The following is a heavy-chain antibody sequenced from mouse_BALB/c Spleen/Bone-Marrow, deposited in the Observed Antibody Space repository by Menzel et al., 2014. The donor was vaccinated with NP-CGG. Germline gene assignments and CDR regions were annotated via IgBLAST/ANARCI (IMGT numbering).Heavy chain of an antibody. J-gene: IGHJ2*01. CDR1: GFTFSRYG. D-gene: IGHD2-10*01. V-gene: IGHV5-6-3*01. Sequence: EVQRVESGGGLVQPGGSLKLSCAASGFTFSRYGMSWVRQTPDKRLELVATINSNGGSTYYPDSVKGRFTISRDNDKNPLYLQMSSLKSEDTAMYYCARDGPYFFDYWGRGTTLTVSS. CDR3: ARDGPYFFDY. CDR2: INSNGGST.